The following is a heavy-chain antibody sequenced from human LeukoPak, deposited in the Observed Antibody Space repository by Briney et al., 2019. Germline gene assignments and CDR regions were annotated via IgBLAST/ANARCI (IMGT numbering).Heavy chain of an antibody. CDR3: ARDGARAAAGRGVFDY. Sequence: PSETLSLTCTVSGGSISSYYWSWIRQPPGKGLEWIGYIYYSGSTNYNPSLKSRFTISVDTSKNQFSLKLSSVTAADTAVYYCARDGARAAAGRGVFDYWGQGTLVTVSS. V-gene: IGHV4-59*01. CDR1: GGSISSYY. D-gene: IGHD6-13*01. CDR2: IYYSGST. J-gene: IGHJ4*02.